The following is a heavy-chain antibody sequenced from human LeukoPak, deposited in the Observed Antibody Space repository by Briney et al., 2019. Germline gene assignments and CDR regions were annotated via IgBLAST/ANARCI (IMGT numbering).Heavy chain of an antibody. CDR2: ISGSGGST. V-gene: IGHV3-23*01. D-gene: IGHD3-16*02. J-gene: IGHJ4*02. CDR1: GFTFSSYA. Sequence: PGGSLRLSCAASGFTFSSYAMSWVRQAPGKGLEWVSAISGSGGSTYYADSVKGRFTISGDNSKNTLYLQMNSLRAEDTAVYYCAVSRDYVWGSSRYWGQGTLVTVSS. CDR3: AVSRDYVWGSSRY.